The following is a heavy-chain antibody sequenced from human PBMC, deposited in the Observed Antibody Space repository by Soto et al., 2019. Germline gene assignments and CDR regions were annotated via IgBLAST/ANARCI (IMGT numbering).Heavy chain of an antibody. CDR2: IYYSGST. CDR3: ARDRECSGGTCYNYFDY. J-gene: IGHJ4*02. CDR1: GGSISSGGYY. V-gene: IGHV4-31*03. Sequence: SETLSLTCTVSGGSISSGGYYWSWIRQHPGKGLEWIGYIYYSGSTYYNPSLKSRVTISVDTSKNQFSLKLSSVTAADTAVYYCARDRECSGGTCYNYFDYWGQGTLVTVSS. D-gene: IGHD2-15*01.